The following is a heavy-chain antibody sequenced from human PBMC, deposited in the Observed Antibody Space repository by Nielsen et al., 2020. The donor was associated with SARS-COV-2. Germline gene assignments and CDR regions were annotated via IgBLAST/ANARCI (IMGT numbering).Heavy chain of an antibody. CDR3: AREYYDYVWGSYRRYDY. Sequence: ASVKVSCKASGYTFTSYGISWVRQAPGQGLKWMGWISAYNGNTNYAQKLQGRVTMTTDTSTSTAYMELRSLRSDDTAVYYCAREYYDYVWGSYRRYDYWGQGTLVTVSS. J-gene: IGHJ4*02. V-gene: IGHV1-18*01. CDR1: GYTFTSYG. CDR2: ISAYNGNT. D-gene: IGHD3-16*02.